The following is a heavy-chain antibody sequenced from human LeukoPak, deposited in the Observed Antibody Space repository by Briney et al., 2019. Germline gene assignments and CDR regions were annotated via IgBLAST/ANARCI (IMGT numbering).Heavy chain of an antibody. CDR3: ARVRGDYGFLSDY. D-gene: IGHD3-10*01. J-gene: IGHJ4*02. CDR1: GFTFSSYS. CDR2: ISSSSSYI. V-gene: IGHV3-21*01. Sequence: PGGSLRLSCAASGFTFSSYSMNWVRQAPGKGLEWVSSISSSSSYIYYADSVKGRFTISRDKAKNSLYLQMNSLRAEDTAVYYCARVRGDYGFLSDYWGQGTLVTVSA.